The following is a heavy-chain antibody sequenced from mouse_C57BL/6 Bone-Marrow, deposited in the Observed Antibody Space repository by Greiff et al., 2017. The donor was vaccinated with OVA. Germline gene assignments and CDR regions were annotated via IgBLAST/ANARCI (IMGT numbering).Heavy chain of an antibody. CDR3: AGYYYGSSLGY. J-gene: IGHJ2*01. CDR1: GYTFTSYG. Sequence: VQLQESGAELARPGASVKLSCKASGYTFTSYGISWVKQRTGQGLEWIGEIYPRSGNTYYNEKFKGKATLTADKSSSTAYMELRSLTSEDSAVYFCAGYYYGSSLGYWGQGTTLTVSS. V-gene: IGHV1-81*01. D-gene: IGHD1-1*01. CDR2: IYPRSGNT.